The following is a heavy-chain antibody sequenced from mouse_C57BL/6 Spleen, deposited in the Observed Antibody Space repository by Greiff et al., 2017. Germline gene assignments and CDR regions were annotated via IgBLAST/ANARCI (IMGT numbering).Heavy chain of an antibody. Sequence: QVQLQQPGAELVKPGASVKLSCKASGYTFTSYWMQWVKQRPGQGLEWIGEIDPSDSYTNYNQKFKGKATLTVDTSSSTAYMQLSSLTSEDSAVYYCARERGFAYWGQGTLVTVSA. CDR1: GYTFTSYW. CDR2: IDPSDSYT. CDR3: ARERGFAY. V-gene: IGHV1-50*01. J-gene: IGHJ3*01.